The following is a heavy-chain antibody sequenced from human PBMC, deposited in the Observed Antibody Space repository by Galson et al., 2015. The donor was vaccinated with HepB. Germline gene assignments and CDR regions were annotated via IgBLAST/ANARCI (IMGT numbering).Heavy chain of an antibody. V-gene: IGHV3-9*01. CDR3: AKDISQDYYLYYMDV. Sequence: SLRLSCAASGFKFDDYGMHWVRQAPGKGLEWVSGINWNSGTQAYADSVKGRFTISRDNAKNFVYLQMNSLIPEDTALYYCAKDISQDYYLYYMDVWGKGPRSPSP. J-gene: IGHJ6*03. D-gene: IGHD2/OR15-2a*01. CDR2: INWNSGTQ. CDR1: GFKFDDYG.